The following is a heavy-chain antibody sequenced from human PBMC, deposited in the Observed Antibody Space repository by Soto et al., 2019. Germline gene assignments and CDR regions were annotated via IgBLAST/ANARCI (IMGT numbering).Heavy chain of an antibody. CDR1: GFTFSGSW. CDR2: INGDGSGT. V-gene: IGHV3-74*01. Sequence: EVQLVESGGGLVQPGGSLRLSCAASGFTFSGSWMHWVRQAPGKGLVWVSRINGDGSGTSYADFVKGRFTISRDNAKNTLFLQMNGLRAEDTAVYYCARDIFGSGTANDYWGQGTLVIVSS. J-gene: IGHJ4*02. CDR3: ARDIFGSGTANDY. D-gene: IGHD3-10*01.